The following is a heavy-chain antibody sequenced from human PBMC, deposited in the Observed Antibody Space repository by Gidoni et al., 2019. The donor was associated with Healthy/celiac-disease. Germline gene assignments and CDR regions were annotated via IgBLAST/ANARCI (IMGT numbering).Heavy chain of an antibody. CDR1: GGTFSSYA. CDR3: ARGGIAAAGTRDAFDI. D-gene: IGHD6-13*01. V-gene: IGHV1-69*01. CDR2: IIPIFGTA. Sequence: QVQLVQSGAEVKKPGSSVRVSCKASGGTFSSYAISWVRQAPGQGLEWMGGIIPIFGTANYAQKFQGRVTITADESTSTAYMELSSLRSEDTAVYYCARGGIAAAGTRDAFDIWGQGTMVTVSS. J-gene: IGHJ3*02.